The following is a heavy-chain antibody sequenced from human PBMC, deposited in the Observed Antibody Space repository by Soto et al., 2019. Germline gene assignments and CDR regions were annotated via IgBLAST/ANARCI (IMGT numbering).Heavy chain of an antibody. CDR2: IYYSGST. CDR3: ARVNSGPERHYYYYGMDV. Sequence: SETLSLTCTVSGGSISSYYWSWIRQPPGKGLEWIGYIYYSGSTNYNPSLKSRVTISVDTSKNQFSLKLSSVTAADTAVYYCARVNSGPERHYYYYGMDVWGQGTTVTVSS. CDR1: GGSISSYY. V-gene: IGHV4-59*01. D-gene: IGHD1-1*01. J-gene: IGHJ6*02.